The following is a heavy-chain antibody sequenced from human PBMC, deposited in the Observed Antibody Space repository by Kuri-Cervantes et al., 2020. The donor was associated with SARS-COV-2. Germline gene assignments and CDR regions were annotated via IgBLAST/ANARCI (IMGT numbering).Heavy chain of an antibody. V-gene: IGHV4-34*01. J-gene: IGHJ4*02. D-gene: IGHD2-21*01. CDR3: ARAAYCGGDCYYYFDY. Sequence: SETLSLTCAVYGGSFSGYYWSWIRQPPGKGLEWIGEINHSGGTNYNPSLKSRVTISVDTSKNQFSLKLSSVTAADTVVYYCARAAYCGGDCYYYFDYWGQGTLVTVSS. CDR1: GGSFSGYY. CDR2: INHSGGT.